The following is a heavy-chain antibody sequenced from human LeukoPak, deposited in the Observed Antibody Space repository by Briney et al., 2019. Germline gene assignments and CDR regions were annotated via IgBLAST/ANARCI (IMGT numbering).Heavy chain of an antibody. Sequence: GESLKISCKGSGYSFTSYWISWVRQMPGKGLEWMGRIDPSDSYTNYSPSFQGHVPISADKSISTAYLQWSSLKASDTAMYYCARLGGDMFHAWTPPGFDYWGQGTLVTVSS. CDR3: ARLGGDMFHAWTPPGFDY. CDR2: IDPSDSYT. D-gene: IGHD3-10*01. CDR1: GYSFTSYW. J-gene: IGHJ4*02. V-gene: IGHV5-10-1*01.